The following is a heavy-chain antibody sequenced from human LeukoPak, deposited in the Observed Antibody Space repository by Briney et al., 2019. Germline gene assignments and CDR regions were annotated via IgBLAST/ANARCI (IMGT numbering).Heavy chain of an antibody. Sequence: GGSLRLSCAASGFTVSNAWMSWVRQAPGKGLEWVGRIKMKSDGGTTAYAAPVEGRFVISRDDSKNTLYLQMNSLKAEDTAVYYCTTFADFWSGKSFDHWGQGTLVTVSS. D-gene: IGHD3-3*01. CDR3: TTFADFWSGKSFDH. CDR2: IKMKSDGGTT. V-gene: IGHV3-15*01. CDR1: GFTVSNAW. J-gene: IGHJ4*02.